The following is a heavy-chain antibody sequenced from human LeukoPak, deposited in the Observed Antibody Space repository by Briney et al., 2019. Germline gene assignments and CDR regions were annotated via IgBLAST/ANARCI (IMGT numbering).Heavy chain of an antibody. Sequence: GASVKVSCKASGYIFTSYAMDWVRQAPGQGLEWMGWINTNTGNPTYAQGFTGRFVFSLDTSVSTAYLQISSLKSEDTAVYYCARKEADEFDYWGQGTLVTVSS. CDR2: INTNTGNP. J-gene: IGHJ4*02. CDR1: GYIFTSYA. CDR3: ARKEADEFDY. V-gene: IGHV7-4-1*02.